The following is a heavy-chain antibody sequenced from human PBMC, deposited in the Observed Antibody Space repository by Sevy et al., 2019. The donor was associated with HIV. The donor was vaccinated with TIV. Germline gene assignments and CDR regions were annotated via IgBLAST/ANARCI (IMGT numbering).Heavy chain of an antibody. CDR1: GGSISSYY. CDR2: IYYSGST. J-gene: IGHJ6*03. D-gene: IGHD3-3*01. Sequence: SESLSLTCTVSGGSISSYYWSWIRQPPGKGLEWIGYIYYSGSTNYNPSLKSRVTILVDTSKNQFSLKLSSVTAADTAVYYSARDLPSYDFWSGSFYYYMDVWGKGTTVTVSS. V-gene: IGHV4-59*01. CDR3: ARDLPSYDFWSGSFYYYMDV.